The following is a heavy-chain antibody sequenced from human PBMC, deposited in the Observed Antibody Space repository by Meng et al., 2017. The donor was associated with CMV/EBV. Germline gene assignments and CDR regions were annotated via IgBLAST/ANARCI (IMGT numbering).Heavy chain of an antibody. D-gene: IGHD6-13*01. CDR3: ARAWIAAAGTLDY. V-gene: IGHV3-48*04. Sequence: GESLKISCVASGFSFSSYSMNWVRQAPGKGLEWVSYISSSSSTIYYADSVKGRFTISRDNAKNSLYLQMNSLRAEDTAVYYCARAWIAAAGTLDYWGQGTLVTVSS. CDR1: GFSFSSYS. CDR2: ISSSSSTI. J-gene: IGHJ4*02.